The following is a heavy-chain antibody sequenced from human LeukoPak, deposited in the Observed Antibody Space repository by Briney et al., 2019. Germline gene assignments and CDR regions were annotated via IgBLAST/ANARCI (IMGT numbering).Heavy chain of an antibody. CDR1: GGSISSSSYY. D-gene: IGHD7-27*01. CDR3: ARRDSLGIDY. V-gene: IGHV4-39*01. Sequence: SETLSLTCTVSGGSISSSSYYWGWIRQPPGKGLEWIGSIYYGGSTYYNPSLKSRVTISVDTSKNQFSLKLSSVTAADTAVYYCARRDSLGIDYWGQGTLVTVSS. J-gene: IGHJ4*02. CDR2: IYYGGST.